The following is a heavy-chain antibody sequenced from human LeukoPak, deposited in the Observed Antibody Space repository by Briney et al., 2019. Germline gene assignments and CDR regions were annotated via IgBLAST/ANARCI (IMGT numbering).Heavy chain of an antibody. CDR3: ARDSGYDSSAGHDY. CDR2: IDTSGNT. V-gene: IGHV4-4*07. Sequence: SETLSLTCTVSGGSISSYYWSWIRQPAGKGLEWIGRIDTSGNTNYKPSLKSRVTMSVDTSKNQFSLKLSSVTAADTAVYYCARDSGYDSSAGHDYWGQGTLVTVSS. J-gene: IGHJ4*02. D-gene: IGHD5-12*01. CDR1: GGSISSYY.